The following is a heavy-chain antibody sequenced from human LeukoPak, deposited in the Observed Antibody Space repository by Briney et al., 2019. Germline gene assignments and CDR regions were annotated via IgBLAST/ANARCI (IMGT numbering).Heavy chain of an antibody. D-gene: IGHD1-26*01. J-gene: IGHJ3*02. CDR1: GYTFTGYY. Sequence: GASVKVSCKASGYTFTGYYMHWVRQAPGQGLEWMGWINPNSGGTNYEQKFQGRVTMTRDTSISTAYMELSRLRSDDTAVYYCARGLVGATTSAFDIWGQGTMVTVSS. CDR3: ARGLVGATTSAFDI. V-gene: IGHV1-2*02. CDR2: INPNSGGT.